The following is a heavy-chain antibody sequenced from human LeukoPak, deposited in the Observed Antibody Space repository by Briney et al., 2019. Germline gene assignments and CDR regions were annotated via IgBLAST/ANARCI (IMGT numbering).Heavy chain of an antibody. Sequence: GGSLRLSCAASGFSFSVFWMHWVRQAPGKGPVWVSRIKTDGSITNYADSVKGRFTISRDNSKNTLYLQMNSLRAEDTAVYYCAKDLFRYDSSGYGLYDYWGQGTLVTVSS. CDR3: AKDLFRYDSSGYGLYDY. J-gene: IGHJ4*02. CDR1: GFSFSVFW. V-gene: IGHV3-74*01. D-gene: IGHD3-22*01. CDR2: IKTDGSIT.